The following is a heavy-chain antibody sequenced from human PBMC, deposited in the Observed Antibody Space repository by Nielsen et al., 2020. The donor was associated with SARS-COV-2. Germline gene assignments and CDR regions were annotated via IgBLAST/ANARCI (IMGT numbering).Heavy chain of an antibody. CDR2: ISSSTSIYT. J-gene: IGHJ6*03. CDR3: AQEDGSGSYYPFDYYYYMDV. V-gene: IGHV3-11*06. D-gene: IGHD3-10*01. Sequence: RQAPGKGLEWVSDISSSTSIYTKYADSVKGRFTISRDNAKNSLYLQMNSLRAEDTTVYYCAQEDGSGSYYPFDYYYYMDVWGKGTTVIVSS.